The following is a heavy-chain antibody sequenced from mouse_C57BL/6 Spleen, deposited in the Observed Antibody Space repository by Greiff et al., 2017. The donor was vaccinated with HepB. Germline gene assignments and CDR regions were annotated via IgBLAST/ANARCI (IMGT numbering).Heavy chain of an antibody. CDR2: IDPETGGT. CDR1: GYTFTDYE. V-gene: IGHV1-15*01. Sequence: VQLQQSGAELVRPGASVTLSCKASGYTFTDYEMHWVKQTPVHGLEWIGAIDPETGGTAYNQKFKGKAILTADKSSSTAYMDLRSLPSEDSAVYYCPRRPFYYGYDYWGQGTTLTVSS. J-gene: IGHJ2*01. D-gene: IGHD2-2*01. CDR3: PRRPFYYGYDY.